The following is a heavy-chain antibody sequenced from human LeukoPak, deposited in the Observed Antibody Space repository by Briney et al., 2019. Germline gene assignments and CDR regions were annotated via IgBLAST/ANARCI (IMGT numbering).Heavy chain of an antibody. Sequence: SETLSLTCTVSGGSISSYYWSWIRQPPGKGLEWIGYIYYSGSTNYNPSLKSRVTISVDTSKNQFSLKLSSVTAADTAVYYCARPFGSRMGYYYGAFDYWGQGTLVTVSS. D-gene: IGHD3-10*01. CDR2: IYYSGST. J-gene: IGHJ4*02. V-gene: IGHV4-59*08. CDR1: GGSISSYY. CDR3: ARPFGSRMGYYYGAFDY.